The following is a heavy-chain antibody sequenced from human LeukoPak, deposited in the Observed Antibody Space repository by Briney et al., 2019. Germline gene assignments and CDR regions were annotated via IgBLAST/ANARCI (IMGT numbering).Heavy chain of an antibody. D-gene: IGHD6-19*01. CDR1: GFTFSSYS. J-gene: IGHJ4*02. Sequence: GGSLRLSCAASGFTFSSYSMNWVRQAPGKGLEWVSSISSSSSSYIYYADSVKGRFTISRDNAKNSLYLQMNSLRAEDTAVYYCARDDLAVAGMGLDWGQGTLVTVSS. CDR3: ARDDLAVAGMGLD. CDR2: ISSSSSSYI. V-gene: IGHV3-21*01.